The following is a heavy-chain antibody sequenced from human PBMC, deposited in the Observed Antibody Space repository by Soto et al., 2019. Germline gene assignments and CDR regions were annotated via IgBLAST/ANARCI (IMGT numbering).Heavy chain of an antibody. CDR3: ARDSVLAYYSRHRNPYWFDP. V-gene: IGHV4-61*03. CDR1: GGSVGSGSYY. J-gene: IGHJ5*02. D-gene: IGHD3-10*01. CDR2: IYYSGNT. Sequence: SETLSLTCAVSGGSVGSGSYYWSWIRQPLGKGLEWIGYIYYSGNTDYNPSLRGRASISVNKAKNHFSLQLTSVTAAGTAIYYCARDSVLAYYSRHRNPYWFDPWGQGTLVTVSS.